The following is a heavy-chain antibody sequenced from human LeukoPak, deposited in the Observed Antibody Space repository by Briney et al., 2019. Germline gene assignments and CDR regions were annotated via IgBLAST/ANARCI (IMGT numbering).Heavy chain of an antibody. CDR1: GGSISSYY. V-gene: IGHV4-59*01. J-gene: IGHJ4*02. Sequence: PSETLSLTCTVSGGSISSYYWSWIRQPPGKGLEWIGYIYYSGSTNYNPSLKSRVTISVDTSKNQFSLKLSSVTAADTAVYYCAKSLGVGGYTRYNGFDQWGQGTLVTVSS. D-gene: IGHD3-16*02. CDR3: AKSLGVGGYTRYNGFDQ. CDR2: IYYSGST.